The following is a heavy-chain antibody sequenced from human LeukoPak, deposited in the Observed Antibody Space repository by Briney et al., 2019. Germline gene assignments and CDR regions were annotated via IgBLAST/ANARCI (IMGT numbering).Heavy chain of an antibody. V-gene: IGHV3-53*01. D-gene: IGHD6-19*01. Sequence: GGSLRLSCAASGFTVSSNYMSWVRQAPGKGLEWVSVIYSGGSTYYADSVKGRFTISRDNSKNTLYLQMNSLRAEDTAVYYCARARKPSSGFDYWGQGTLVTVSS. CDR1: GFTVSSNY. CDR3: ARARKPSSGFDY. J-gene: IGHJ4*02. CDR2: IYSGGST.